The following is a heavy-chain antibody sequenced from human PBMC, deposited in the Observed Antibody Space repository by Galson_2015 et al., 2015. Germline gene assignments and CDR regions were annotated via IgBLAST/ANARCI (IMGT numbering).Heavy chain of an antibody. CDR2: IWYDGGYE. J-gene: IGHJ4*02. Sequence: SLRLSCAASGFTFSSYGMLWVRQAPGKGLEWVATIWYDGGYEYFADSVKGRFTVTRDNSKNTLYLQMNSLRAEDTAVYYCARDRGYGSEFSDYWGQGTLVTVSS. V-gene: IGHV3-33*01. CDR1: GFTFSSYG. CDR3: ARDRGYGSEFSDY. D-gene: IGHD5-12*01.